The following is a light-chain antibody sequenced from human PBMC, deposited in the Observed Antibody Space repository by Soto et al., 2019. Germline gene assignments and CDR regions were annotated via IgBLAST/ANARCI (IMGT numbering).Light chain of an antibody. J-gene: IGKJ1*01. Sequence: EIVLTQSPATPSLSPGERATLSCRASQSVSSYLAWYQQKPGQAPRLLIYDASTRATGIPARFSGSGSGTEFTLTISSLQSDDSATYYCQQYNSYSRTFGQGTKVDIK. CDR1: QSVSSY. CDR2: DAS. CDR3: QQYNSYSRT. V-gene: IGKV3-15*01.